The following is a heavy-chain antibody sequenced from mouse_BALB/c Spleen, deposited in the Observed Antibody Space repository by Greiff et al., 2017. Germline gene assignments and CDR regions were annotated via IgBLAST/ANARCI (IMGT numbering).Heavy chain of an antibody. CDR1: GFSLTSYG. J-gene: IGHJ3*01. D-gene: IGHD1-1*01. CDR2: IWSGGST. CDR3: ARKGYGSSQFAY. Sequence: VQLVESGPGLVQPSQSLSITCTVSGFSLTSYGVHWVRQSPGKGLEWLGVIWSGGSTDYNAAFISRLSISKDNSKSQVFFKMNSLQANDTAIYYCARKGYGSSQFAYWGQGTLVTVSA. V-gene: IGHV2-2*02.